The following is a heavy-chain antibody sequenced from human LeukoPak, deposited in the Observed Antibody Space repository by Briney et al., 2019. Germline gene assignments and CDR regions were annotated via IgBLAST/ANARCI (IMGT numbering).Heavy chain of an antibody. D-gene: IGHD3-3*01. CDR1: GFTFSSYS. CDR2: ISSSSSTI. V-gene: IGHV3-48*04. J-gene: IGHJ6*04. CDR3: ARDPPRSGYDFWSGYRPVMDV. Sequence: GGSLRLSCAASGFTFSSYSMNWVRQAPGKGLEWVSYISSSSSTIYYADSVKGRFTISRDNAKNSLYLQMNSLRAEDTAVYYCARDPPRSGYDFWSGYRPVMDVWGKGTTDTVSS.